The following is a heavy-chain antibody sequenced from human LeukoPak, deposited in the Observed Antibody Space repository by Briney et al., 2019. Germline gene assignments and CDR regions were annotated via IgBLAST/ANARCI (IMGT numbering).Heavy chain of an antibody. CDR3: ARDLGYCTNGVCHTRFDY. CDR2: INSDGSGT. D-gene: IGHD2-8*01. Sequence: GGSLRLSCAASGFTFSSYWMHWVRQAPGKGLVWVSRINSDGSGTSYADSVKGRFTISRDNAKNTLYLQVNSLRVEDTAVYYCARDLGYCTNGVCHTRFDYWGQGTLVAVSS. CDR1: GFTFSSYW. J-gene: IGHJ4*02. V-gene: IGHV3-74*01.